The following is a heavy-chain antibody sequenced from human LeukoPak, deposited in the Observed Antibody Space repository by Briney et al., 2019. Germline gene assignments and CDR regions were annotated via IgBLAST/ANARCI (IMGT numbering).Heavy chain of an antibody. CDR3: ARDLSGVTGYTYGRGIDY. CDR1: GFTFSSYE. D-gene: IGHD5-18*01. J-gene: IGHJ4*02. V-gene: IGHV3-7*01. CDR2: IKKDGSEK. Sequence: PGGSLRLSCAASGFTFSSYEMSWVRQAPGKGLEWVANIKKDGSEKYYVDSVKGRFTISRDNAKTSLYLQMNSLRVDDTAFYCCARDLSGVTGYTYGRGIDYWGQGTLVTVSS.